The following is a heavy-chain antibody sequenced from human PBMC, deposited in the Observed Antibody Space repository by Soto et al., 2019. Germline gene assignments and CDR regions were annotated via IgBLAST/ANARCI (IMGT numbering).Heavy chain of an antibody. CDR3: ARDLGGYVHLWDKSNY. V-gene: IGHV3-30*04. Sequence: QVQLVEYGGGVVQPGASLTLSCAASGFRFSGFGMHWVRQAPGKGLEWVAVISFDASEKFYVDSVKGRFSISRDDSHSKVFLQMNSLRREDTGVYYCARDLGGYVHLWDKSNYWRQGTLVYVS. CDR2: ISFDASEK. D-gene: IGHD5-12*01. J-gene: IGHJ1*01. CDR1: GFRFSGFG.